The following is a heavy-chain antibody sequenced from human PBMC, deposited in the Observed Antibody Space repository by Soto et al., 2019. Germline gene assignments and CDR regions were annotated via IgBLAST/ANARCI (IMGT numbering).Heavy chain of an antibody. CDR3: ARDEGYYDSSGYYFVDYFDY. CDR1: GGSISSYY. D-gene: IGHD3-22*01. V-gene: IGHV4-59*01. CDR2: IFYSGST. Sequence: QVQLQESGPGPVKPSETLSLTCTVSGGSISSYYWSWIRQPPGKGLEWIGYIFYSGSTNYNPSLKSRVTLSVDTSKNQFSLKLSSVTAADTAVYYCARDEGYYDSSGYYFVDYFDYWGRGTLVTVSS. J-gene: IGHJ4*02.